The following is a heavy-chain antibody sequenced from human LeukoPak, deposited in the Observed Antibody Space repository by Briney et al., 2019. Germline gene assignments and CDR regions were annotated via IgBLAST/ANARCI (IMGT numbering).Heavy chain of an antibody. Sequence: SETLSLTCAVYGGSFSGYYWTWIRQAPGKGLEWIGEINPSGRISYNPSLKSRLTISVDTSKNQFSLNLRSLTAADTAVYYCARGRQEVSMIVVVMTAVSYYLDVWGKGTTVTVS. CDR1: GGSFSGYY. CDR3: ARGRQEVSMIVVVMTAVSYYLDV. D-gene: IGHD3-22*01. V-gene: IGHV4-34*01. CDR2: INPSGRI. J-gene: IGHJ6*03.